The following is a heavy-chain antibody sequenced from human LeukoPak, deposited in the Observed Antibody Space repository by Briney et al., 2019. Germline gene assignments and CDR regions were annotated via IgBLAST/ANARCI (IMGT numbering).Heavy chain of an antibody. J-gene: IGHJ4*02. CDR3: ARSQGYSYGSSY. Sequence: GASVKVSCKAPGGSFGRYAISLVRQAPGQGLEWMGGIVPILGTANYAQKFQGRVTITADDSTGTAYMELTSLRSADTAVYYCARSQGYSYGSSYWGQGTLVTVSS. CDR2: IVPILGTA. CDR1: GGSFGRYA. V-gene: IGHV1-69*13. D-gene: IGHD5-18*01.